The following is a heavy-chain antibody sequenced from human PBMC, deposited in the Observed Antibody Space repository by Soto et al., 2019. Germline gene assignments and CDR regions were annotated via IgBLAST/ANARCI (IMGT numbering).Heavy chain of an antibody. CDR1: GGSFSGYY. Sequence: QVQLQQWGAGLLKPSETLSLTCAVYGGSFSGYYWSWIRQPPGKGLEWIGEINHSGSTNYNPSLKSRVTISVDTSKNQFSLKLSSVTAADTAVYYCARGRPPPFVVVPAAMSGLNWFDPWGQGTLVTVSS. CDR3: ARGRPPPFVVVPAAMSGLNWFDP. V-gene: IGHV4-34*02. CDR2: INHSGST. J-gene: IGHJ5*02. D-gene: IGHD2-2*01.